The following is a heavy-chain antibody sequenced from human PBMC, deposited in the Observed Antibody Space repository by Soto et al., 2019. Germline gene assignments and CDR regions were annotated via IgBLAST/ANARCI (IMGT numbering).Heavy chain of an antibody. CDR3: AKRGNYYDSSVYYYFDY. J-gene: IGHJ4*02. V-gene: IGHV3-30*18. CDR2: ISYDGSNK. D-gene: IGHD3-22*01. Sequence: QVQLVESGGGVVQPGRSLRLSCAASGFTFSSYGMHWVRQAPGKGLEWVAVISYDGSNKYYPDSVKGRFTISRDNSKNTLYLQMNSLRAEDTAVYYCAKRGNYYDSSVYYYFDYWGQGTLVTVSS. CDR1: GFTFSSYG.